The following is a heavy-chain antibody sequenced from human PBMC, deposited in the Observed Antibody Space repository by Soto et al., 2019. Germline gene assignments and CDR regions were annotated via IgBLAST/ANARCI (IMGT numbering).Heavy chain of an antibody. D-gene: IGHD4-17*01. CDR2: ISYDGSNK. J-gene: IGHJ4*02. CDR1: GFAFRNHA. V-gene: IGHV3-30*04. CDR3: AREEYGDFYFDY. Sequence: QVQLEESGGGVVQPGGSLRLSCAASGFAFRNHAMHWVRQAPGKGLEWVAIISYDGSNKYYADSVKGRFTVSRDNSKNTLYLQMNSLRTDDMAVYYCAREEYGDFYFDYWGQGTLVTVSS.